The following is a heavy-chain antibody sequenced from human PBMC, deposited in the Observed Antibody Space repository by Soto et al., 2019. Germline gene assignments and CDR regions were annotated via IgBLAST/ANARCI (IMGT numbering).Heavy chain of an antibody. CDR2: MSFDGSDI. J-gene: IGHJ4*02. CDR1: GFDFSNYV. V-gene: IGHV3-30*18. Sequence: PGGSLRLSCAASGFDFSNYVLHWVRQAPGKGLEWVAVMSFDGSDIYYADSVKGRFTISRDNSKNTLYLQMNHLRPEDTAVYYCAKVREDIVLLVALDYWGQGTLVTVSS. D-gene: IGHD2-8*01. CDR3: AKVREDIVLLVALDY.